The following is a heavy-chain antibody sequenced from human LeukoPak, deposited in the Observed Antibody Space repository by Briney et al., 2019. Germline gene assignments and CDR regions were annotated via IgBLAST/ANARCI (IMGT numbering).Heavy chain of an antibody. D-gene: IGHD3-22*01. CDR1: GSTFDDYA. J-gene: IGHJ4*02. Sequence: GGSLRLSCAASGSTFDDYAMHWVRQAPGKGLEWVSLISGDGGSTYYADSVKGRFTISRDNSKNTLYLQMNSLRAEDTAVYYCAREYYYDSSGAFDYWGQGTLVTVSS. CDR3: AREYYYDSSGAFDY. CDR2: ISGDGGST. V-gene: IGHV3-43*02.